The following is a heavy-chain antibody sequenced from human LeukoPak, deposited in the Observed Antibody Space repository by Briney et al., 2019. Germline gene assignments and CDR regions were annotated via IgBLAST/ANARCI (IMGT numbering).Heavy chain of an antibody. J-gene: IGHJ4*02. Sequence: QPGRSLRLSCRTSGLRFGDYAMSWVRRAPGKGLEWVAFIRSNIYGGTTEYAASVRGRFTISRDDSESSVYLQMNGLKTEDTAVYYCTRDHWNTFDYWGQGTLVTVSS. CDR2: IRSNIYGGTT. CDR1: GLRFGDYA. D-gene: IGHD1/OR15-1a*01. CDR3: TRDHWNTFDY. V-gene: IGHV3-49*04.